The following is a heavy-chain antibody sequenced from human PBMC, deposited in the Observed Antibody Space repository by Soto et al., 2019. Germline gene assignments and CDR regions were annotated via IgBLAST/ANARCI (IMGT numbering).Heavy chain of an antibody. V-gene: IGHV3-23*01. D-gene: IGHD2-8*01. CDR1: GFTFSSYA. CDR2: ISGSGGST. Sequence: EVQLLESGGGLVQPGGSLRLSCAASGFTFSSYAMSWVRQAPGKGLEWVSAISGSGGSTYYADSVKGRFTISRDNSKNTLYLQMNSLRAEDTAVYYCAKDVALYCTNGVCPAEYFQHWGQGTLVTVSS. J-gene: IGHJ1*01. CDR3: AKDVALYCTNGVCPAEYFQH.